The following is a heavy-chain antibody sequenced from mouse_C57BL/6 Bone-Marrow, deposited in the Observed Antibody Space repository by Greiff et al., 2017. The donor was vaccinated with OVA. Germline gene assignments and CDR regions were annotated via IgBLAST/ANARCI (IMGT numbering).Heavy chain of an antibody. CDR2: IYPGSGST. J-gene: IGHJ1*03. Sequence: VQLQQPGAELVKPGASVKMSCKASGYTFTSYWITWVKQRPGQGLEWIGDIYPGSGSTNYNEKFKSKATLTVDTPSSTAYMQLSSLTSEDSAVYYCAREGDSNQGYFEVWGTGTTVTVSS. CDR1: GYTFTSYW. D-gene: IGHD2-5*01. V-gene: IGHV1-55*01. CDR3: AREGDSNQGYFEV.